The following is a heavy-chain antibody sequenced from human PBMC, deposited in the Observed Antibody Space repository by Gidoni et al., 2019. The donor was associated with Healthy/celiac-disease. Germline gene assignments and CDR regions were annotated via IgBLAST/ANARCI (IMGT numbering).Heavy chain of an antibody. D-gene: IGHD5-18*01. Sequence: QVQLQESGPGLVKPSETLSLTCTVSGGSISSYYWSWIRQPPGKGLEWIGYIYYSGSTNYNPSLKSRVTISVDTSKNQFSLKLSSVTAADTAVYYCARDDGYSYGSFAWGGDAFDIWGQGTMVTVSS. CDR2: IYYSGST. J-gene: IGHJ3*02. V-gene: IGHV4-59*01. CDR1: GGSISSYY. CDR3: ARDDGYSYGSFAWGGDAFDI.